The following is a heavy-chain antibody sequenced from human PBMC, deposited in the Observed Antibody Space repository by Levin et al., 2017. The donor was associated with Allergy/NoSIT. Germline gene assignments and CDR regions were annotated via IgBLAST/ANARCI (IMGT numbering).Heavy chain of an antibody. D-gene: IGHD1-14*01. Sequence: SETLSLTCTVSGDSISSNNHYWAWLRQPPGKGLEWIGHIYYSGSTYYNPSLKSRLTISLDTPKNQFSLKLGSVTAADTAVYYSARVALTDAFDIWGLGTMVTVSS. CDR1: GDSISSNNHY. V-gene: IGHV4-39*07. CDR3: ARVALTDAFDI. J-gene: IGHJ3*02. CDR2: IYYSGST.